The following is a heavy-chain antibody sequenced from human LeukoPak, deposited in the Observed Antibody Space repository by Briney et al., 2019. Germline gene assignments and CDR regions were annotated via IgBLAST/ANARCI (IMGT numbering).Heavy chain of an antibody. D-gene: IGHD6-13*01. CDR3: ARSYSSTLQYYYYYYMDV. CDR2: IRYDGSNK. Sequence: GGSLRLSCAASGFTFSSYGMHWVRQAPGKGLEWVAFIRYDGSNKYYADSVKGRFTISRDNSKNTLYLQMNSLRAEDTAVYYCARSYSSTLQYYYYYYMDVWGKGTTVTVSS. J-gene: IGHJ6*03. V-gene: IGHV3-30*02. CDR1: GFTFSSYG.